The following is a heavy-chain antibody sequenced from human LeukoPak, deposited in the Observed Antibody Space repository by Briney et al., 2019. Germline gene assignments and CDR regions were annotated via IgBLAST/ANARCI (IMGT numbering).Heavy chain of an antibody. CDR2: ISGSGGST. CDR1: GFTFSSYA. D-gene: IGHD3-22*01. CDR3: AKSPTYYYDSSGYSHDAFDI. J-gene: IGHJ3*02. Sequence: PGGSLRLSWAASGFTFSSYAMSWVRQAPGKGLEWVSAISGSGGSTYYADSVKGRFAISRDNSKNTLYLQMNSLRAEDTAVYYCAKSPTYYYDSSGYSHDAFDIWGQGTMVTVSS. V-gene: IGHV3-23*01.